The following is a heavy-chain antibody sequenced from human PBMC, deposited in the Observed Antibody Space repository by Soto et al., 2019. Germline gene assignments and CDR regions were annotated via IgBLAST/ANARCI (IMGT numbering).Heavy chain of an antibody. CDR1: GFTFSSYG. CDR3: AKEVGRQLWLRDYYYGMDV. J-gene: IGHJ6*02. D-gene: IGHD5-18*01. Sequence: PGGSLRLSCAASGFTFSSYGMHWVRQAPGKGLEWVAVIWYDGSNKYYADSVKGRFTISRDNSKNTLYLQMNSLRAEDTAVYYCAKEVGRQLWLRDYYYGMDVWGQGTTVTVSS. CDR2: IWYDGSNK. V-gene: IGHV3-33*06.